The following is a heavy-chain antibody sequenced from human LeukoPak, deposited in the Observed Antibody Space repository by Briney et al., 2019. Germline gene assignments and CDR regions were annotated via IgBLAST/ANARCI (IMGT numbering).Heavy chain of an antibody. J-gene: IGHJ4*02. D-gene: IGHD1-26*01. CDR3: ARGDIMGVTDYRYFDF. CDR2: INPNTGGT. CDR1: GYIFTDYY. V-gene: IGHV1-2*02. Sequence: ASVKVSCKTSGYIFTDYYIHWVRQAPGQGLEWMGWINPNTGGTSYAQKFQGRVTMTRDTSISTAYMELSRVRSDDTAVYYCARGDIMGVTDYRYFDFWGQGTLVTVSS.